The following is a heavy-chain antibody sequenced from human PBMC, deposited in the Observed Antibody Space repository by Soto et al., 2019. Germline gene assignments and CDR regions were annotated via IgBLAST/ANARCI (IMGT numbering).Heavy chain of an antibody. CDR2: ISYDGSNK. V-gene: IGHV3-30*18. J-gene: IGHJ6*02. CDR1: GFTFSSYG. Sequence: PGGSLRLSCAASGFTFSSYGMPWVRQAPGKGLEWVAVISYDGSNKYYADSVKGRFTISRDNSKNTLYLQMNSLRAEDTAVYYCAKDKRDYYYYGMDVWGQGTTVTVSS. CDR3: AKDKRDYYYYGMDV.